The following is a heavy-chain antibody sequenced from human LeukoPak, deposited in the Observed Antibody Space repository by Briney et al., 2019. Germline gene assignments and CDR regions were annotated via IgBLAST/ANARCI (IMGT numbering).Heavy chain of an antibody. V-gene: IGHV3-23*01. CDR1: GFTFSSYA. CDR3: ARDLYSSSWGLDY. Sequence: PGGSLRLSCAASGFTFSSYAMSWVRQAPGKGLEWVSAISGSGGSTYYADSVKGRFTISRDNAKNSLYLQMNSLRAEDTAVYYCARDLYSSSWGLDYWGQGTLVTVSS. CDR2: ISGSGGST. J-gene: IGHJ4*02. D-gene: IGHD6-13*01.